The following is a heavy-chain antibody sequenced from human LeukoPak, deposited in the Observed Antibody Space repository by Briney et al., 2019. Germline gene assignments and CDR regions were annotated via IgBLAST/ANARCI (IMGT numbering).Heavy chain of an antibody. CDR3: AKGGYTTWFAP. D-gene: IGHD2-15*01. V-gene: IGHV3-23*01. J-gene: IGHJ5*02. CDR1: GFTFREHS. Sequence: GGSLRLSCAASGFTFREHSFSWVRPAPGKGGEWVSHIRSNGGDTYYTASVKGRFTITRDNSKNTLYLEMNSLRAGDTAVYYCAKGGYTTWFAPWGQGTLVTVSS. CDR2: IRSNGGDT.